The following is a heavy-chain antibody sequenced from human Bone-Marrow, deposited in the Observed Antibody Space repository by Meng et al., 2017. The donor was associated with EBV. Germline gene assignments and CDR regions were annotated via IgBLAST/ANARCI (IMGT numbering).Heavy chain of an antibody. V-gene: IGHV1-3*01. D-gene: IGHD6-19*01. CDR3: ATGPGYSSG. CDR1: SYTVTNYD. Sequence: LVESGAVVRKPGPEVRFSCNVCSYTVTNYDMHWVRQAPGQKLEWMGWINPGNGNTKYSQKFQGRASITRDISASIVYMELTSLRSEDTVVYYCATGPGYSSGWGQGTLVTVSS. CDR2: INPGNGNT. J-gene: IGHJ4*02.